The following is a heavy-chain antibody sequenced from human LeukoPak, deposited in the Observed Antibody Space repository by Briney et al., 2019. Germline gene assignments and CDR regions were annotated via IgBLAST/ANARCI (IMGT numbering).Heavy chain of an antibody. Sequence: GRSLRLSCAASGFTFDDYAMHWVRQAPGKGLEWVSGISWNSGSIGYADSAKGRFTISRDNAKNSLYLQMNSLRAEDTALYYCAKDVSRYSYGPDYWGQGTLVTVSS. CDR1: GFTFDDYA. CDR2: ISWNSGSI. J-gene: IGHJ4*02. V-gene: IGHV3-9*01. CDR3: AKDVSRYSYGPDY. D-gene: IGHD5-18*01.